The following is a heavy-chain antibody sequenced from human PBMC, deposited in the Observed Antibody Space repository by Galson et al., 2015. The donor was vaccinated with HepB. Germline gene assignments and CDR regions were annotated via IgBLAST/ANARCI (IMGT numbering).Heavy chain of an antibody. CDR1: GFTFGDYA. CDR3: TRGGGDTIDY. V-gene: IGHV3-49*03. J-gene: IGHJ4*02. CDR2: IRSKAYGGTT. Sequence: SLRLSCAASGFTFGDYAMSWLRQAPGKGLEWVGFIRSKAYGGTTEYAASVKGRFTISRDDSKSIAYLQMNSLKTEDTAVYYCTRGGGDTIDYWGQGTLVTVSS. D-gene: IGHD2-21*02.